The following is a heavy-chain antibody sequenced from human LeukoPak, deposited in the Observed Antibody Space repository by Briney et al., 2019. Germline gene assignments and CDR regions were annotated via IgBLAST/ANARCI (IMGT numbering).Heavy chain of an antibody. CDR3: TRLRINLWLQSPFDY. Sequence: PGGSLRLSCTASGFAFGDYGMSWVRQAPGKGLEWVGFIRSKAYGGTTEYAASVKGRFIVSRDDSKSTAYLQMNSLRAEDTATYFCTRLRINLWLQSPFDYCGQGTLVTVSS. CDR1: GFAFGDYG. CDR2: IRSKAYGGTT. V-gene: IGHV3-49*04. J-gene: IGHJ4*02. D-gene: IGHD5-18*01.